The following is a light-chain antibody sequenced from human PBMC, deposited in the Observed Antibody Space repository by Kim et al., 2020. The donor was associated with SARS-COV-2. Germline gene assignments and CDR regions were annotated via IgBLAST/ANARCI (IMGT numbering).Light chain of an antibody. CDR3: QSSDSSDTFWV. CDR1: ALPNQY. V-gene: IGLV3-25*03. J-gene: IGLJ3*02. Sequence: PGQTARITCSGDALPNQYAYWFQQKPGQAPVLVIYEDTERPSGIPERFSGSTSGTTVTLTISGVLAEDEADYYCQSSDSSDTFWVFGGGTQLTVL. CDR2: EDT.